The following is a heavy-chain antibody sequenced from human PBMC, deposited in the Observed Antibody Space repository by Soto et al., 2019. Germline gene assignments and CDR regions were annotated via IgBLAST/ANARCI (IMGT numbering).Heavy chain of an antibody. CDR2: ISYDGSNK. V-gene: IGHV3-30*18. D-gene: IGHD7-27*01. CDR1: GFTLSSHG. CDR3: AKVRELGSYYYYYYGMDV. J-gene: IGHJ6*02. Sequence: GSLRLCCAAPGFTLSSHGMHWVRPAPSKGLEWVAVISYDGSNKYYADSVKGRFTISRDNSKNTLYLQMNSLRAEDTAVYYCAKVRELGSYYYYYYGMDVWGQGTTVTVSS.